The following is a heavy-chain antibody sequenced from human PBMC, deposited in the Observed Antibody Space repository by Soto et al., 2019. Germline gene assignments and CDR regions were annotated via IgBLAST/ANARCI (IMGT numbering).Heavy chain of an antibody. CDR2: IYPGDWDI. V-gene: IGHV5-51*01. D-gene: IGHD1-1*01. CDR3: ARKPGTSNYGLDV. Sequence: RGESLKISCETSGYRFTDYWIAWVCQMPGKGLEWIGIIYPGDWDIRYSPSFQGQVTISADRSVSTAYLQWSSLKASDTAIYYCARKPGTSNYGLDVWGQGTTVTVSS. J-gene: IGHJ6*02. CDR1: GYRFTDYW.